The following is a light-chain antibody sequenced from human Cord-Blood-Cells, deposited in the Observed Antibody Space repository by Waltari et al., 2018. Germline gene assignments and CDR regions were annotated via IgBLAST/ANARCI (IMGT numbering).Light chain of an antibody. CDR3: QSYDSSNQL. J-gene: IGLJ3*02. Sequence: NFLLHPPPSVSESPGKTVTISCTRSSGSIASNSVQWYQQRPGSAPTTGIYEDKQRPSGVPDLFSGSIDSTSNSASLTISGLKTEVEADYCCQSYDSSNQLFGGGTKLTVL. CDR2: EDK. CDR1: SGSIASNS. V-gene: IGLV6-57*03.